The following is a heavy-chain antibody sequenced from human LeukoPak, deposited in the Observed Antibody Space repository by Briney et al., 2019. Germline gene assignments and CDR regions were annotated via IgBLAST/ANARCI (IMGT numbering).Heavy chain of an antibody. CDR1: GGTFSSYA. V-gene: IGHV1-69*13. CDR3: ARDVVYSSSARRGFDP. Sequence: SVKVSCKASGGTFSSYAISWVRQAPGQGLEWMGGIIPIFGTANYAQKFQGRVTITADESTSTAYMELSSLRSEDTAVYYCARDVVYSSSARRGFDPWGQGTLVTVSS. D-gene: IGHD6-6*01. CDR2: IIPIFGTA. J-gene: IGHJ5*02.